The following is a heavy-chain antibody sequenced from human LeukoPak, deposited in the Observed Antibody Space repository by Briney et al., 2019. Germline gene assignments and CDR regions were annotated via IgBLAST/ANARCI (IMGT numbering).Heavy chain of an antibody. CDR2: ISSSSSYI. CDR1: GFTFSSYS. V-gene: IGHV3-21*04. D-gene: IGHD2-2*01. CDR3: ARDQAPPTSWYFDF. Sequence: GGSLRLSCAASGFTFSSYSMNWVRQAPGKGLEWVSSISSSSSYIYYADSVKGRFTISRDISKNTLYLHMNTLTAEDTAVYYCARDQAPPTSWYFDFWGRGTLITVSS. J-gene: IGHJ2*01.